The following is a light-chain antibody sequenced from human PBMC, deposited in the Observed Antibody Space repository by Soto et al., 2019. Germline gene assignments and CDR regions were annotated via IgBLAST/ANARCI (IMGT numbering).Light chain of an antibody. CDR2: GSF. J-gene: IGKJ5*01. Sequence: IVMPQSPFTLSASPGESSTLSCSASQSVDNNVAWYQQKPGQAPRLLIVGSFARATGIPARFSGSGSGSEFTLTISGLQSEDFAVYYCQQYNDRPPITFGQGTRLEIK. CDR1: QSVDNN. CDR3: QQYNDRPPIT. V-gene: IGKV3-15*01.